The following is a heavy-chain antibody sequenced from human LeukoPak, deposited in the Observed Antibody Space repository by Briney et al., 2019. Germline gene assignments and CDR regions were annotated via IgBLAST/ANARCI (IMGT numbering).Heavy chain of an antibody. CDR3: VKDLGSSIRNPTFDY. D-gene: IGHD2-2*01. CDR2: ISWNSGTI. J-gene: IGHJ4*02. CDR1: GFTFDDFG. V-gene: IGHV3-9*01. Sequence: GRSLRLSCAASGFTFDDFGMHWVRQGPGKGLEWFSGISWNSGTIGYADSVKGRFTISRDNAKNSLYLQMKSLRAEDTALYYCVKDLGSSIRNPTFDYWGQGTLVTVSS.